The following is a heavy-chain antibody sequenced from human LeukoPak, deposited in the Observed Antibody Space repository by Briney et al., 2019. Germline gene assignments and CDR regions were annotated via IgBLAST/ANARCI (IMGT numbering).Heavy chain of an antibody. J-gene: IGHJ3*02. CDR3: ARGSTVTIRLSDAFDI. V-gene: IGHV1-18*01. CDR1: GYTFTSYG. Sequence: ASVKVSCKASGYTFTSYGISWVRQAPGQGLEWMGWISAYNGNTNYAQKLQGRVTMTTDTSTSTAYMELRSLRSDDTAMYYCARGSTVTIRLSDAFDIWGQGTMVTVSS. D-gene: IGHD4-17*01. CDR2: ISAYNGNT.